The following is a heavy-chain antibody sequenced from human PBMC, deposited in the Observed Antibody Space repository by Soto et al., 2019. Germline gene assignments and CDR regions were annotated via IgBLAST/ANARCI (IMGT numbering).Heavy chain of an antibody. CDR1: GYTFTNYG. CDR3: ARTGHSGSYDY. D-gene: IGHD3-22*01. CDR2: INAGNGDT. V-gene: IGHV1-3*01. Sequence: ASVKVSCKASGYTFTNYGIHWVRQAPGQRLEWMGWINAGNGDTKYSENFQGRVTITRDTSASTVYLDLSSLSSEDTACYYCARTGHSGSYDYWGQGTLVTVSS. J-gene: IGHJ4*02.